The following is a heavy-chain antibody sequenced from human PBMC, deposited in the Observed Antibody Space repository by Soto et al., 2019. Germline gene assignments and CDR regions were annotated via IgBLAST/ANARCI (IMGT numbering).Heavy chain of an antibody. V-gene: IGHV4-31*02. D-gene: IGHD3-10*01. Sequence: WTWIRQIPGMGLEWIGYIYYSGSTYYNPSLKSRISISVDMSKSQFSLRLSSMTAADTAVYYCATSSVRSPWYFDLWGRGTLVTVSS. CDR3: ATSSVRSPWYFDL. J-gene: IGHJ2*01. CDR2: IYYSGST.